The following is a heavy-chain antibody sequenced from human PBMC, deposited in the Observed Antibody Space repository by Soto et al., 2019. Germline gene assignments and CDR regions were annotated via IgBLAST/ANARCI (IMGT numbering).Heavy chain of an antibody. Sequence: VQLVESGGGLVQPGRSLRLSCIASGFTFRDYAISWFRQAPGKGLQWVSFIRSNIYDGTTEYAASVKDRFSISRDDSKTIAYLQMDSLKTEDTGVYYCTRVSPDCSDGSCYPLNWGQGTLVTVSS. J-gene: IGHJ4*02. D-gene: IGHD2-15*01. CDR1: GFTFRDYA. V-gene: IGHV3-49*03. CDR2: IRSNIYDGTT. CDR3: TRVSPDCSDGSCYPLN.